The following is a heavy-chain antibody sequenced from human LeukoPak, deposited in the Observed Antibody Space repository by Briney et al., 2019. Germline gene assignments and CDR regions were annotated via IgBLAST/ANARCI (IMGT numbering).Heavy chain of an antibody. CDR1: GFTFSSYS. CDR3: ARGSYTAQWLLVQGDKIFFDY. Sequence: PGGSLRLSCAASGFTFSSYSMNWVRQAPGKGLEWVSSISSSSSYIYYADSVKGRFTISRDNAKNSLYLQMNSLRAEDTAVYYCARGSYTAQWLLVQGDKIFFDYWGQGTLVTVSS. J-gene: IGHJ4*02. CDR2: ISSSSSYI. D-gene: IGHD5-18*01. V-gene: IGHV3-21*01.